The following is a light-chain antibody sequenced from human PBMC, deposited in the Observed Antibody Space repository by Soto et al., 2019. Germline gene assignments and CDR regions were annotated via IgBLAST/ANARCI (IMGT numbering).Light chain of an antibody. J-gene: IGLJ3*02. Sequence: QSVLTQPPSASGTPGQRVTISCSGSSSNIGSKTVNWYQQLPGTAPKILIYSNNQRPSGVPDRFSGSKSGTLATLAISGLPSEDEADYYCAAWADSLNGWVFGGGTKVTVL. CDR1: SSNIGSKT. V-gene: IGLV1-44*01. CDR3: AAWADSLNGWV. CDR2: SNN.